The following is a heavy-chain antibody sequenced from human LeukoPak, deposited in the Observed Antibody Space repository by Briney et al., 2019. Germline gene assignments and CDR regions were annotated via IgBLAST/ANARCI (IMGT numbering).Heavy chain of an antibody. D-gene: IGHD3-22*01. CDR3: AAMTYYYDSSGYYYFDY. CDR2: IYSGGRT. V-gene: IGHV3-53*01. J-gene: IGHJ4*02. CDR1: GFTVSSKY. Sequence: PGGSLRLSCVASGFTVSSKYMSWVRQAPGKGLEWVSDIYSGGRTYYADSVKGRFTISRDNSKNTLYLQMNSLRAEDTAVYYCAAMTYYYDSSGYYYFDYWGQGTPVTVSS.